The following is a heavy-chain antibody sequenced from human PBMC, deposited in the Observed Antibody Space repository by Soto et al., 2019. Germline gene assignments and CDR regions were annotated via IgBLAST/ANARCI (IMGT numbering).Heavy chain of an antibody. CDR3: ARSWSSYYYYGMDV. V-gene: IGHV4-34*01. CDR2: INHSGST. CDR1: GGSFSGYY. D-gene: IGHD6-13*01. J-gene: IGHJ6*02. Sequence: SETLSLTCAVYGGSFSGYYWSWIRQPPGKGLEWIGEINHSGSTNYNPSLKSRVTISVDTSKNQFSLKLSSVTAADTAVHYCARSWSSYYYYGMDVWGQGTTVTVSS.